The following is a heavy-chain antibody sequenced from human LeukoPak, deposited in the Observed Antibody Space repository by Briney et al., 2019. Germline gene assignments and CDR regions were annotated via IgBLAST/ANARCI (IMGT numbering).Heavy chain of an antibody. CDR3: AREPPDCTIGVCYPARGGVAWFDP. CDR2: IYTSGST. V-gene: IGHV4-4*07. CDR1: GGSISSYY. J-gene: IGHJ5*02. D-gene: IGHD2-8*01. Sequence: SETLSLTCTVSGGSISSYYWSWIRQPAGKGLEWIGRIYTSGSTNYNPSLKSRVTMSVDTSKNQFSLKLSSVTAADTAVYYCAREPPDCTIGVCYPARGGVAWFDPWGQETLVTVSS.